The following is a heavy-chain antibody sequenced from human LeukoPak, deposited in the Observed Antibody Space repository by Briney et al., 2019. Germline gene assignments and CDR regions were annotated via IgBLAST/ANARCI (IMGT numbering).Heavy chain of an antibody. CDR1: GFTFSDYS. D-gene: IGHD6-13*01. V-gene: IGHV3-21*01. Sequence: GGSLRLSCAASGFTFSDYSMNWVRQAPGRGLXXVSSIGGSSRSGFYADSMKGRFTISRDNTRNSLYLQMNSLRAEDTAVYYCAREISAGGFDYWGQGTLVTVSS. J-gene: IGHJ4*02. CDR2: IGGSSRSG. CDR3: AREISAGGFDY.